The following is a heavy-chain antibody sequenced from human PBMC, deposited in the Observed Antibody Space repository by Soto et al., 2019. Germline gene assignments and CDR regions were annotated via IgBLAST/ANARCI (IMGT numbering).Heavy chain of an antibody. V-gene: IGHV1-18*01. CDR1: GYTFTSYG. CDR2: ISAYNGNT. Sequence: QVQLVQSGAEVKRPGGSVKVSRKASGYTFTSYGISWVRQAPGQGLEWMGWISAYNGNTKYAQKLQGRVTMTTDTSTSTADMELRSLRSDDTAVYYCAREPNYFDYWGQGTLVTVSS. J-gene: IGHJ4*02. CDR3: AREPNYFDY.